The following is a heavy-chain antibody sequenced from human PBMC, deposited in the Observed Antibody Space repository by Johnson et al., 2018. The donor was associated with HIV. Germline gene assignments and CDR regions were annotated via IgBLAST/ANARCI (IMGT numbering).Heavy chain of an antibody. V-gene: IGHV3-11*01. Sequence: QVLLVESGGGLVQPGGSLRLSCAASGFTFSDYYMSWIRQAPGKGLEWVSYISSSGSTIYYADSVKGRFTISRDNAKNSLYLQMSSLRTEDTALYYCVKDIQVGVSDAFDIWGQGTTGTVSS. CDR2: ISSSGSTI. CDR1: GFTFSDYY. J-gene: IGHJ3*02. CDR3: VKDIQVGVSDAFDI. D-gene: IGHD3-3*01.